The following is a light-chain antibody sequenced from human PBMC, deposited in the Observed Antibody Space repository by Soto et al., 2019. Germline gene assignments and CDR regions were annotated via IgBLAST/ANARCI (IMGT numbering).Light chain of an antibody. CDR1: SSDVGGYNY. V-gene: IGLV2-8*01. CDR2: EVS. CDR3: SSFAGNNNLV. J-gene: IGLJ2*01. Sequence: QSALTQPPSASGSPGQSVTISCTGTSSDVGGYNYVSWYQQHPGKAPKLMISEVSKRPSGVPDRFSGSKSGKTASLTVSGLQAEDEADYYCSSFAGNNNLVFGGGTKLPVL.